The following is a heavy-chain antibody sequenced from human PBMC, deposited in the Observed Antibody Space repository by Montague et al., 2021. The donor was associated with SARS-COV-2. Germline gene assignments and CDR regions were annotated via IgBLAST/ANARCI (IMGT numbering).Heavy chain of an antibody. V-gene: IGHV4-39*02. J-gene: IGHJ3*01. D-gene: IGHD3-22*01. CDR2: IYYTGNT. CDR3: ARLKRYFDSSGSPSAFDF. CDR1: GGSITNNIDY. Sequence: SETLSLTCTVSGGSITNNIDYWAWIRQPPGKGLEWIGSIYYTGNTYYNPSLKSRVTISVVTSKNHFTLKLGSVTAAETAAYYCARLKRYFDSSGSPSAFDFWGQGTKVTVSS.